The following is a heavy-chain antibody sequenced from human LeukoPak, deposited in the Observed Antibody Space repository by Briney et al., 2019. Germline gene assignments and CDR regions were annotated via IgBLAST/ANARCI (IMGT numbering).Heavy chain of an antibody. CDR3: ARPNIAVAGTASAFDI. J-gene: IGHJ3*02. Sequence: PSETLSLTCAVYGGSFSGYYWSWIRQPPGNGLEWIGEINHSGSTNYNPSLKSRVTISVDTSKNQFSLKLSSVTAADTAVYYCARPNIAVAGTASAFDIWGQGTMVTVSS. CDR1: GGSFSGYY. V-gene: IGHV4-34*01. D-gene: IGHD6-19*01. CDR2: INHSGST.